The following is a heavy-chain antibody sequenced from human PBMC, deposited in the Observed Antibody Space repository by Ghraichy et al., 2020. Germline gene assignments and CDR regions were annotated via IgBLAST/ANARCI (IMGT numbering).Heavy chain of an antibody. J-gene: IGHJ6*02. CDR3: ARDVRSGSYWGGYYYYGMDV. D-gene: IGHD1-26*01. CDR1: GFTFSSYW. V-gene: IGHV3-7*03. Sequence: GESLNISCAASGFTFSSYWMSWVRQAPGKGLEWVANIKQDGSEKYYVDSVKGRFTISRDNAKNSLYLQMNSLRAEDTAVYYCARDVRSGSYWGGYYYYGMDVWGQGTTVTVSS. CDR2: IKQDGSEK.